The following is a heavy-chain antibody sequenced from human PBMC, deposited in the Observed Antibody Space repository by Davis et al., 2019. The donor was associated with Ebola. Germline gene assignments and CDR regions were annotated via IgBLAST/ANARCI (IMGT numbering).Heavy chain of an antibody. D-gene: IGHD5-18*01. CDR3: ASLDTAMDY. J-gene: IGHJ4*02. Sequence: GGSLRLSCAASGFTFDDYGMSWVRQAPGKGLEWVSGINWNGGSTYYADSVKGRFTISRDNSKNTLYLQMNSLRAEDTAVYYCASLDTAMDYWGQGTLVTVSS. CDR1: GFTFDDYG. V-gene: IGHV3-20*04. CDR2: INWNGGST.